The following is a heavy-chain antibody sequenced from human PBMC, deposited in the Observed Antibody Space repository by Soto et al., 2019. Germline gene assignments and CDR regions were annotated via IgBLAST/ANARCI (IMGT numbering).Heavy chain of an antibody. CDR1: GFTFSSYS. CDR3: ARGWDYDAFDI. V-gene: IGHV3-21*01. Sequence: GGSLRLSCAASGFTFSSYSMNWVRQAPGKGLEWVSSISSSSSYIYYADEVKGRFTISRDNAKNSLYLQMNSLRAEDTAVYYCARGWDYDAFDIWGQGTMVTVSS. J-gene: IGHJ3*02. CDR2: ISSSSSYI. D-gene: IGHD1-26*01.